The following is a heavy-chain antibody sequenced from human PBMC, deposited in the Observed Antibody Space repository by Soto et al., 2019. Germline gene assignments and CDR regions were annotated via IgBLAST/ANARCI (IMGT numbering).Heavy chain of an antibody. D-gene: IGHD6-13*01. CDR2: IYYSGST. CDR3: ARARIAAAGTPGYYYYGMDV. CDR1: GGSVSSGSYY. Sequence: PSETLSLTCTVSGGSVSSGSYYWSWIRQPPGKGLDWIGYIYYSGSTNYNPSLKSRVTISVDTSKNQFSLKLSSVTAADTAVYYCARARIAAAGTPGYYYYGMDVWGQGTTVTVSS. J-gene: IGHJ6*02. V-gene: IGHV4-61*01.